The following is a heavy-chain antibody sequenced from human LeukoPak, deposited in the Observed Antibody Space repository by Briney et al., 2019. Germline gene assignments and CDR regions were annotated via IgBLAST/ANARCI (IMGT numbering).Heavy chain of an antibody. CDR1: GFTFSSYG. Sequence: PGGSLRLSCAASGFTFSSYGMHWVRQAPGKGREWVAVISYDGSNKYYADSVKGRFTISRDNSKNTLYLQMNSLRAEDTAVYYCAKVDYYDSSGYYYPLYYYYGMDVWGQGTTVTVSS. J-gene: IGHJ6*02. CDR2: ISYDGSNK. D-gene: IGHD3-22*01. V-gene: IGHV3-30*18. CDR3: AKVDYYDSSGYYYPLYYYYGMDV.